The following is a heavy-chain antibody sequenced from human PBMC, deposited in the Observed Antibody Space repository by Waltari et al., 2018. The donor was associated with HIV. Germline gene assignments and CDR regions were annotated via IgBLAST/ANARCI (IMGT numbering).Heavy chain of an antibody. J-gene: IGHJ4*02. CDR1: GLNFRTYW. Sequence: EVQLVESGGRLVHPGESLRLSCGALGLNFRTYWMHWVRQAPGKGLEWVSLIKFSARDTFYADSVKGRFTISRDNARNTAYLQMTNLRVEDTAVYYCTSLTTRGDFYDIWGQGTLVTVSS. V-gene: IGHV3-74*01. D-gene: IGHD5-18*01. CDR2: IKFSARDT. CDR3: TSLTTRGDFYDI.